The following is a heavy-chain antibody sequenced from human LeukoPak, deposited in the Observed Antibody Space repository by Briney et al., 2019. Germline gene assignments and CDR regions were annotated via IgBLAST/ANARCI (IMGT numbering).Heavy chain of an antibody. D-gene: IGHD3-22*01. CDR1: GGSFSGYY. J-gene: IGHJ4*02. V-gene: IGHV4-34*01. CDR2: INHSGST. CDR3: ARLPYYYDSSGYYYFSFDY. Sequence: SETLSLTCAVYGGSFSGYYWSWIRQPPGKGLEWIGAINHSGSTNYNPSLKSRVTISVDTSKNQFSLKLSSVTAADTAVYYCARLPYYYDSSGYYYFSFDYWGQGTLVTVSS.